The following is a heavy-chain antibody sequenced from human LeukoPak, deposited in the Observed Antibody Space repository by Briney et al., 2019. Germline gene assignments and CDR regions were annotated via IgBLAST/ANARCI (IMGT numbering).Heavy chain of an antibody. CDR1: GFTFSNYG. CDR2: IWYDGSNK. D-gene: IGHD1-1*01. V-gene: IGHV3-33*06. Sequence: GGSLRLSCAASGFTFSNYGMHWVRQAPGKGLEWVAVIWYDGSNKYYADSVKGRFTISRDNSKNTLYLQMDSLRAEDTAVYYCAKTTNPDYWGQGTLVTVSS. J-gene: IGHJ4*02. CDR3: AKTTNPDY.